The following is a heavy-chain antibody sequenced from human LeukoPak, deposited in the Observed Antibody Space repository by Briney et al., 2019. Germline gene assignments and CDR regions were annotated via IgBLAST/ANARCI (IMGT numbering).Heavy chain of an antibody. CDR1: EYTFTSYY. CDR3: ARVLGNYYGSGSYYREPDNWFDP. J-gene: IGHJ5*02. Sequence: ASVKVSCKASEYTFTSYYMHWVRQAPGQGLEWMGIINPSGGSTSYAQKFQGRVTITADESTSTAYMELSSLRSEDTAVYYCARVLGNYYGSGSYYREPDNWFDPWGQGTLVTVSS. V-gene: IGHV1-46*01. D-gene: IGHD3-10*01. CDR2: INPSGGST.